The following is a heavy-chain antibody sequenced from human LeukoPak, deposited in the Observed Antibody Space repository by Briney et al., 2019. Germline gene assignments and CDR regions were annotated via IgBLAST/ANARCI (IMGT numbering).Heavy chain of an antibody. CDR1: GYTFTSYG. D-gene: IGHD3-22*01. CDR2: ISAYNGNT. V-gene: IGHV1-18*01. Sequence: GASVKVSCKASGYTFTSYGISWVRQAPGQGLEWMGWISAYNGNTNYAQKLQGRVTMTTDTSTSTAYMELRSLRSDDTAVYYCARGPGGRSGYYPLEDYYYMDVWGKGTTVTVSS. J-gene: IGHJ6*03. CDR3: ARGPGGRSGYYPLEDYYYMDV.